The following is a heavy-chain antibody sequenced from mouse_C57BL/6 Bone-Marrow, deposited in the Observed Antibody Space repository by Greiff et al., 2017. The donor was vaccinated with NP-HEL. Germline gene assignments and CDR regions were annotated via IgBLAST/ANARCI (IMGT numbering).Heavy chain of an antibody. D-gene: IGHD1-1*01. CDR2: IYPGDGDT. J-gene: IGHJ2*01. V-gene: IGHV1-82*01. CDR1: GYAFSSSW. CDR3: ARGFYYYGSSFFDY. Sequence: VQLQQSGPELVKPGASVKISCKASGYAFSSSWMNWVKQRPGKGLEWIGRIYPGDGDTNYNGKFKGKATLTADKSSSTAYMQLSSLTSEDSAVYFCARGFYYYGSSFFDYWGQGTTLTVSS.